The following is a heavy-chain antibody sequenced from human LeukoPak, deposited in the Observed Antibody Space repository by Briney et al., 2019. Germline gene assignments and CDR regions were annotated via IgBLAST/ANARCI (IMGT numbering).Heavy chain of an antibody. V-gene: IGHV3-23*01. D-gene: IGHD1-26*01. CDR3: AKTYSGSYSDYFDY. CDR1: GFTLSIYA. CDR2: ISGSGGST. J-gene: IGHJ4*02. Sequence: GGSLRLSCAASGFTLSIYAMSWVRQAPGKGLEWVSAISGSGGSTYYADSVKGRFTISRGNSKNTLFLQMNSLRAEDTAVYYCAKTYSGSYSDYFDYWGQGTLVTVSS.